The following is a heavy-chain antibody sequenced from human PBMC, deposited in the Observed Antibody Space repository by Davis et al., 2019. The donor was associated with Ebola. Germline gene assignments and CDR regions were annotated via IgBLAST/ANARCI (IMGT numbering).Heavy chain of an antibody. V-gene: IGHV4-59*08. CDR1: GGPIGGDF. Sequence: GSLRLSCNVSGGPIGGDFWSWVRQPPGKGLEWMGYVSHTGSTKTYYNPSLKSRLTMAVDTSRNQLSVHLASLTAADTAVYYCVRRRGTYPDWYLDLWGRGTLVIVSS. J-gene: IGHJ2*01. CDR3: VRRRGTYPDWYLDL. CDR2: VSHTGST.